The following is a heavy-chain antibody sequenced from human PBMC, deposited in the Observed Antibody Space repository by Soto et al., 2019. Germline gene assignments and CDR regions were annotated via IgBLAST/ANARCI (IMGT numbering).Heavy chain of an antibody. CDR2: ISSGGAVS. CDR3: ARRLTGRTTGDWFDP. CDR1: GFVFSDYY. V-gene: IGHV3-11*01. Sequence: VQLVESGGGLVKTGGSLRLSCAASGFVFSDYYMTWIRQAPGKALEWVSDISSGGAVSNFADSVRGRFTISRDNTNNSLYLQMNNMRAEDTAIYYCARRLTGRTTGDWFDPWGQGTLVTVSS. J-gene: IGHJ5*02. D-gene: IGHD1-1*01.